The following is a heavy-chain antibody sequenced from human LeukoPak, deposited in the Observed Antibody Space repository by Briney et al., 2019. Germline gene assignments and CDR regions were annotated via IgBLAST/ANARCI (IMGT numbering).Heavy chain of an antibody. CDR3: ARDSESAFDP. CDR1: GFTFSSYA. J-gene: IGHJ5*02. Sequence: GGSLRLSCAASGFTFSSYAMHWVRQAPGKGLEYVSAISSNGGSTYYANSVKGRFTISRDNSKNTLYLQMGSLGAEDMAVYYYARDSESAFDPWGQGTLVTVSS. CDR2: ISSNGGST. V-gene: IGHV3-64*01.